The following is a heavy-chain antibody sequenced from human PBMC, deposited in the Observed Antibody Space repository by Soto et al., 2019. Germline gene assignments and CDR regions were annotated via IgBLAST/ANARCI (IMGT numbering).Heavy chain of an antibody. CDR1: GYTFSDYY. D-gene: IGHD3-10*01. CDR3: ARERTMVRGVIGGFDY. CDR2: INPNSGGT. J-gene: IGHJ4*02. Sequence: ASVKVSCKASGYTFSDYYIHWVRQAPGQGLEWMGWINPNSGGTKYAPKFQGGVTMTRDTSITTAYMELSRLRSDDTAVYYCARERTMVRGVIGGFDYWGQGTLVTVSS. V-gene: IGHV1-2*02.